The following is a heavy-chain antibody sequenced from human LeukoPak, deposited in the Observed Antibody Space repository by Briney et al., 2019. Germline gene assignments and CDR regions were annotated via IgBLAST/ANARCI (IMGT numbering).Heavy chain of an antibody. CDR3: ARTPHCSSTSCYDYFDYYYYMDV. D-gene: IGHD2-2*01. Sequence: SETLSLTCAVSGGSISSGGYSWSWIRQPPGKGLEWIGYIYYSGSTNYNPSLKSRVTISVDTSKNQFSLKLSSVTAADTAVYYCARTPHCSSTSCYDYFDYYYYMDVWGKGTTVTVSS. V-gene: IGHV4-61*08. CDR2: IYYSGST. CDR1: GGSISSGGYS. J-gene: IGHJ6*03.